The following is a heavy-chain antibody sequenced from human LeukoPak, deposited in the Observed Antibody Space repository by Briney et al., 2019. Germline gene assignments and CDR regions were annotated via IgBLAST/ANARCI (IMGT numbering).Heavy chain of an antibody. CDR1: GYTFTSYY. Sequence: ASVNVSCKASGYTFTSYYMHWVRQAPGQGLEWMGIINPSGGSTSYAQKFQGRVTMTRDTSTSTVYMELSSLRSEDTAVYYCARDLNTVTTLIPVYYFDYWAREPWSPSPQ. V-gene: IGHV1-46*01. D-gene: IGHD4-17*01. CDR3: ARDLNTVTTLIPVYYFDY. J-gene: IGHJ4*02. CDR2: INPSGGST.